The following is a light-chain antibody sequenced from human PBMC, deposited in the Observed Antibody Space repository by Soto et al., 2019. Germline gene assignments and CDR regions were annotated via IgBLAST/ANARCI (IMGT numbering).Light chain of an antibody. Sequence: DIQMTQSPPTLSASVGDRVTITCRASQSISGWLAWYQQKPGKAPNLLIYQASTLESGVPSRFSGRGSGTEFTLTISSLQPDDFATYHCQQHNTYSRTFGQGTKVEIK. V-gene: IGKV1-5*03. CDR1: QSISGW. CDR2: QAS. J-gene: IGKJ1*01. CDR3: QQHNTYSRT.